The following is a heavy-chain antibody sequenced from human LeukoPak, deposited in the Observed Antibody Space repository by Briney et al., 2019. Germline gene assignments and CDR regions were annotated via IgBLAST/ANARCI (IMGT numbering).Heavy chain of an antibody. CDR1: GFTSTSYS. V-gene: IGHV3-21*01. Sequence: GGSLRLSCAASGFTSTSYSMNWVRHAPGKGLEWVSSISSSSSYIYYADSVKGRFTISRDNAKNSLYLQMNSLRAEDTAVYYCARDTVYYGSGTMKYYYYGMDVWGKGTTVTVSS. CDR2: ISSSSSYI. J-gene: IGHJ6*04. CDR3: ARDTVYYGSGTMKYYYYGMDV. D-gene: IGHD3-10*01.